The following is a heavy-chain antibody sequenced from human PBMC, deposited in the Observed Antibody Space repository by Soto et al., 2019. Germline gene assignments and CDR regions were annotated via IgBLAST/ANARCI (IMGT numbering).Heavy chain of an antibody. J-gene: IGHJ5*02. CDR2: IYYSGST. V-gene: IGHV4-59*01. Sequence: PSETLSLTCTVSGGSISSYYWSWIRQPPGKGLEWIGYIYYSGSTNYNPSLKSRVTISVDTSKNQFSLKLSSVTAADTAVYYCARETYYYGSGSYVLDPWGQGTLVTVSS. D-gene: IGHD3-10*01. CDR1: GGSISSYY. CDR3: ARETYYYGSGSYVLDP.